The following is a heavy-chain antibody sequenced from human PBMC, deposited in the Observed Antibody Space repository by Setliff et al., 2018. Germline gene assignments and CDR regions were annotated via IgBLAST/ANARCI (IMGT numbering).Heavy chain of an antibody. CDR2: IKEDGVEK. D-gene: IGHD6-19*01. Sequence: HPGGSLRLSCVASGFALSNFWMSWVRQTPGKGLEWVANIKEDGVEKYYVDSVKGRFTISRDNAKNTLYLQMNSLRAEDTAVYYCAKGGRAVAGGAFDIWGQGTMVTVSS. J-gene: IGHJ3*02. CDR3: AKGGRAVAGGAFDI. CDR1: GFALSNFW. V-gene: IGHV3-7*03.